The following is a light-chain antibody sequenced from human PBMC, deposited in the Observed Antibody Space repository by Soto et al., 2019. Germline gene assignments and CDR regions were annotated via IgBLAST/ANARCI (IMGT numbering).Light chain of an antibody. CDR3: QTWGTGIQV. CDR1: SGHSSYA. Sequence: QAVVTQSPSASASLGASVKLTCTLSSGHSSYAIAWHQQQPEKGPRYLMKLNSDGSHTKGAGIPDRFSGSSSGAERYLTISSLQSEDEADYYCQTWGTGIQVFGGGTKLTVL. V-gene: IGLV4-69*01. CDR2: LNSDGSH. J-gene: IGLJ2*01.